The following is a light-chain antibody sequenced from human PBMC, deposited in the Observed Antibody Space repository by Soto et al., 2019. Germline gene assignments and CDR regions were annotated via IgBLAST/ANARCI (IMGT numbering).Light chain of an antibody. CDR3: QQYNSYS. J-gene: IGKJ4*02. CDR2: DAS. V-gene: IGKV1-5*01. Sequence: DIQMTQSPSTLPASVGSRVTITCRASQSISSWLAWYQQKPGKAPKLLIYDASSLESGVPSRFSGSGSGTEFTLTISSLQPDDFATYYCQQYNSYSFGGGTRWSS. CDR1: QSISSW.